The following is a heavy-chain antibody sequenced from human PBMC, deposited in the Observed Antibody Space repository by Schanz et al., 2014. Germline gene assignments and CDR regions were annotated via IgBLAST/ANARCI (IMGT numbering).Heavy chain of an antibody. CDR2: IYSGGST. D-gene: IGHD6-19*01. V-gene: IGHV3-53*01. J-gene: IGHJ3*02. CDR1: GFTVSSNF. CDR3: AKCIGWYGRCAFDI. Sequence: EVQLVESGGGLIQPGGSLRLSCAASGFTVSSNFMSWVRQAPGKGLEWVAVIYSGGSTFYTDSVKGRFTISRDNSKNTLYLPMNSLIDEGTAVYYCAKCIGWYGRCAFDIWGQGTMVTVSS.